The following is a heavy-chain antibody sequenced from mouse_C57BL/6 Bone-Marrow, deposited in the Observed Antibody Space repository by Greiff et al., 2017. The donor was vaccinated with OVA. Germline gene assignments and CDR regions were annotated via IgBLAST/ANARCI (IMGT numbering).Heavy chain of an antibody. D-gene: IGHD5-1*01. J-gene: IGHJ2*01. CDR1: GFTFSDYG. V-gene: IGHV5-17*01. CDR2: ISSGSSTI. Sequence: EVKLVESGGGLVKPGGSLKLSCAAFGFTFSDYGMHWVRQAPEKGLEWVAYISSGSSTIYYADTVKGRFTISRDNAKSTLFLQMTSLRSEDTAMYYCARQSNCDYWGQGTTLTVSS. CDR3: ARQSNCDY.